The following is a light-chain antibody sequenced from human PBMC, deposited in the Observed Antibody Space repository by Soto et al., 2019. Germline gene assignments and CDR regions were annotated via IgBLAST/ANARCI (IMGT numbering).Light chain of an antibody. CDR2: DAS. J-gene: IGKJ1*01. V-gene: IGKV3-11*01. CDR1: QSVSSY. CDR3: QQRSNWPARVA. Sequence: EIVLTQSPATLSLSPGERATLSCRASQSVSSYLAWYQQKPGQAPRLLIYDASNRATGIPARFSGSGSGTDLTLTISSLEPEDFAVYYCQQRSNWPARVAFGQGTKVEIK.